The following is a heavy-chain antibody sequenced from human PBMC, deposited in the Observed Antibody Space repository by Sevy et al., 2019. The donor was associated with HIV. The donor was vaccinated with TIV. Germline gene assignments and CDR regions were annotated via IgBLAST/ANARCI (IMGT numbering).Heavy chain of an antibody. J-gene: IGHJ4*02. CDR3: ASANYNSGWFVY. V-gene: IGHV4-39*01. CDR2: VYYSGST. D-gene: IGHD6-19*01. Sequence: SETLSLTCTVSGGSISTTTNYWGWIRQPPGKGLKWIGSVYYSGSTYYNLSRKSRVTISVDTSKNQFSLKLSSVTAADTAVYYCASANYNSGWFVYWGQGILVTVSS. CDR1: GGSISTTTNY.